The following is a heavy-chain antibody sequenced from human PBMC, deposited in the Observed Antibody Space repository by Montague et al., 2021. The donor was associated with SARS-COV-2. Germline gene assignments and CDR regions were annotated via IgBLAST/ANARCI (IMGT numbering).Heavy chain of an antibody. Sequence: SETLSLTCTVSAGSISSSSHYWGWLRQPPGKGLEWIGSIYYSGSNYSNPSLKSRVTISVDTSKNQFSLKLSSVTAADTAVYYCAKRVTGTTVPYYYYGMDVWGQGTTVTVSS. CDR2: IYYSGSN. J-gene: IGHJ6*02. V-gene: IGHV4-39*01. D-gene: IGHD1-20*01. CDR3: AKRVTGTTVPYYYYGMDV. CDR1: AGSISSSSHY.